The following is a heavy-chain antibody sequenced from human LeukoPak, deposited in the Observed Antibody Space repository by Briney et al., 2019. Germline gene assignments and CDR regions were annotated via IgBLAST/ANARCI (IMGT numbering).Heavy chain of an antibody. V-gene: IGHV1-46*01. Sequence: ASVKVSCKASGYTFTSYYMHWVRQAPGQGLEWMGIINPSGGSTSYAQKFQGRVTMTRNTSISTAYMELSSLRSEDTAVYYCARRLAAFDIWGQGTMVTVSS. CDR2: INPSGGST. CDR3: ARRLAAFDI. J-gene: IGHJ3*02. CDR1: GYTFTSYY. D-gene: IGHD2-21*01.